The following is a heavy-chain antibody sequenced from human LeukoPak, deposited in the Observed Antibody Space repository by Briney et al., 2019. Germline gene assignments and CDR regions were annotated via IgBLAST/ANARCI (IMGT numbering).Heavy chain of an antibody. V-gene: IGHV4-30-2*01. J-gene: IGHJ5*02. D-gene: IGHD1-1*01. CDR2: TFHSGHT. CDR3: AKLERRSNLFDP. CDR1: GGSISSGGYY. Sequence: SQTLSLTCTVSGGSISSGGYYWSWVRQPPGKGLEWIGETFHSGHTNYNPSLKSRVAISVNKSKNHFYLNLTSVTAADTAVYYCAKLERRSNLFDPWGQGTLVTVS.